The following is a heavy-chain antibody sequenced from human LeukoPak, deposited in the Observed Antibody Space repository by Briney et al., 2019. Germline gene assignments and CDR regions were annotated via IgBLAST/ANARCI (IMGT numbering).Heavy chain of an antibody. V-gene: IGHV3-21*01. D-gene: IGHD2-15*01. CDR3: AKCSGGSYYHSDDY. Sequence: GGSVRLSCARAGFTLSTYSMNRVRQAPGKGLEGVAAISSSGSYRYYADPVKGRFTISRDNAKKALYLQMNSLRAEDTAVYYCAKCSGGSYYHSDDYWGQGTLVSVSS. CDR2: ISSSGSYR. J-gene: IGHJ4*02. CDR1: GFTLSTYS.